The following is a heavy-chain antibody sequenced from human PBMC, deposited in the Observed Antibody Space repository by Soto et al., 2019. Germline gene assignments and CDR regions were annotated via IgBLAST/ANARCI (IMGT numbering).Heavy chain of an antibody. V-gene: IGHV1-46*04. Sequence: ASVKVSCKASGYTFTSYSMSWVRQAPGQGLEWMGVINPSGGSTTYAQKLQGRVTMTRDTSTSTVYMELSSLRSEDTAVYYCATLFDCWSGHDDDVMMEGDVFDFWGQGTMVTVSS. CDR2: INPSGGST. CDR1: GYTFTSYS. D-gene: IGHD3-3*01. J-gene: IGHJ3*01. CDR3: ATLFDCWSGHDDDVMMEGDVFDF.